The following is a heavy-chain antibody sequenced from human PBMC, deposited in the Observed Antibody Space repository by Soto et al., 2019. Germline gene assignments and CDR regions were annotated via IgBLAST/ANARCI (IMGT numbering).Heavy chain of an antibody. CDR1: GYTFTSYG. D-gene: IGHD6-13*01. J-gene: IGHJ6*02. Sequence: ASVKVSCKASGYTFTSYGISWVRQAPGQGLEWMGWISAYNDNTNYAQKLQGRVTMTTDTSTSTAYMELRSLRSDDTAVYYCARDRQGLQQQLVYYYYGMDVWGQGTTVTVSS. CDR3: ARDRQGLQQQLVYYYYGMDV. V-gene: IGHV1-18*04. CDR2: ISAYNDNT.